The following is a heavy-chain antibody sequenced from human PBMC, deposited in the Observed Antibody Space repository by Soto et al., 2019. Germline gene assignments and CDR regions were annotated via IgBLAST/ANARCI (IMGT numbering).Heavy chain of an antibody. Sequence: QVQLVQSGPEVKKPGASVKVSCKVSGYTFINYGLSWVRQAPGQGPEWMAWISPYNFNTHYAQSVQGRVTVTADTSTSTAYMELRSLRADDTGVYCCAGTGGDCNKGVCYDYWGQGTLIAVSS. J-gene: IGHJ4*02. CDR2: ISPYNFNT. CDR3: AGTGGDCNKGVCYDY. V-gene: IGHV1-18*01. D-gene: IGHD2-8*01. CDR1: GYTFINYG.